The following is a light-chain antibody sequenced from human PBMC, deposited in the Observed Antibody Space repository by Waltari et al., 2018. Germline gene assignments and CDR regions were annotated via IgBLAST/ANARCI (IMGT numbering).Light chain of an antibody. Sequence: EIVLKQSPGTLSLSPGERATLSCRASQSLSRTLAWYQQKPGQAPRRLIYGASTRATGIPERFSGGGSGTDFSLTISRLEPEDFAVYYCQHYVRLPVTFGQGTKVEIK. CDR3: QHYVRLPVT. V-gene: IGKV3-20*01. CDR2: GAS. CDR1: QSLSRT. J-gene: IGKJ1*01.